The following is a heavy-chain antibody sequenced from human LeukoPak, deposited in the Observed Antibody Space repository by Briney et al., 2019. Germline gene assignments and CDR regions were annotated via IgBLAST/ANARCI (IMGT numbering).Heavy chain of an antibody. CDR1: GGSISSYY. D-gene: IGHD2-15*01. CDR3: ASCSGGSCYSLDS. Sequence: PSETLSLTCTVSGGSISSYYGSWIRQPAGKGLEWIGRIYASGSTNYNPSLKSRVTMSVDTSKKQFSLKLRSVTAADTAVYFCASCSGGSCYSLDSWGQGTLVTVSS. CDR2: IYASGST. J-gene: IGHJ4*02. V-gene: IGHV4-4*07.